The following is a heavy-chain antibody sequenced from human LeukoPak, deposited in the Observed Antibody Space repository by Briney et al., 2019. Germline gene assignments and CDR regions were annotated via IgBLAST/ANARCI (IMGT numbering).Heavy chain of an antibody. V-gene: IGHV1-18*01. CDR2: ISAYNGNT. CDR1: GYTFTSYG. D-gene: IGHD3-22*01. Sequence: ASVKVSCKASGYTFTSYGISWVRQAPGQGLEWMGWISAYNGNTNYAQKLQGRVTMTTDTSTSTAYMELRSLRSDDTAVYYCARNYDSSGYAIGGNWFDPWGQGTLVTVSS. J-gene: IGHJ5*02. CDR3: ARNYDSSGYAIGGNWFDP.